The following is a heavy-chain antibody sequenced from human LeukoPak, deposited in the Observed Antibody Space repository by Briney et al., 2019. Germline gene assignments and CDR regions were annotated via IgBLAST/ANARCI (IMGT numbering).Heavy chain of an antibody. CDR2: IYYSATSYYSGTS. J-gene: IGHJ5*02. CDR1: GGSISCSDYY. Sequence: PSETLSLTCTVSGGSISCSDYYWGWIRQPPGKGLEWIGTIYYSATSYYSGTSYFNPSLKSRVTISVDTPKNQFSLKLSSVTAADTALYYCARQEGRTWEYNWFDPWGQGTLVTVSS. CDR3: ARQEGRTWEYNWFDP. V-gene: IGHV4-39*01. D-gene: IGHD1-26*01.